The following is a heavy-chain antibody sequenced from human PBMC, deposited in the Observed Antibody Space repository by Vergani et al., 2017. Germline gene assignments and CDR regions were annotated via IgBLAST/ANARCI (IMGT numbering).Heavy chain of an antibody. V-gene: IGHV3-21*01. CDR2: ISSSSSYI. CDR1: GFTFSSYS. CDR3: AIEVGATAQ. D-gene: IGHD1-26*01. J-gene: IGHJ4*02. Sequence: EVQLVESGGGLVKPGGSLRLFCAASGFTFSSYSMNWVRQAPGKGLEWVSSISSSSSYIYYADSVKGRFTISRDNAKNSLYLQMNSLRAEDTAVYYCAIEVGATAQWGQGTLVTVSS.